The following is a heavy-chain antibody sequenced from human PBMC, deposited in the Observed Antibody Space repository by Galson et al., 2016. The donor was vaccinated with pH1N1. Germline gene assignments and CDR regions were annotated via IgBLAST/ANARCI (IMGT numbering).Heavy chain of an antibody. CDR2: IYLGGSLI. V-gene: IGHV5-51*01. CDR1: GHKFTSSW. Sequence: QSGAEVKKPGESLKISCKGSGHKFTSSWIGWVRQMPGKGLEWMGIIYLGGSLIRYRPSFQGQVTISADKSVNIVYLERGSLKASDTAMYYCARQNDYGDHRGDAFDIWGQGTMVTVSS. J-gene: IGHJ3*02. D-gene: IGHD4-17*01. CDR3: ARQNDYGDHRGDAFDI.